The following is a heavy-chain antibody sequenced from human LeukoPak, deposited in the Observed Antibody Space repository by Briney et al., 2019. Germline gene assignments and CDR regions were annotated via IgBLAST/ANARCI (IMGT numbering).Heavy chain of an antibody. V-gene: IGHV3-13*01. CDR1: GFTFSSYG. J-gene: IGHJ4*02. D-gene: IGHD3-22*01. CDR3: ARNPSSGAYFDY. CDR2: IGTAGDT. Sequence: GGSLRLSCAASGFTFSSYGMHWVRQATGKGLEWVSAIGTAGDTYYPGSVKGRFTISRENAKNSLCLQMNSLRAGDTAVYYCARNPSSGAYFDYWGQGTLVTVSS.